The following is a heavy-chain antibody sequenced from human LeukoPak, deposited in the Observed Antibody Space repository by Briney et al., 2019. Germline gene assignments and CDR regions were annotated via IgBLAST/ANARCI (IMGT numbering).Heavy chain of an antibody. CDR1: GGSISSGSYY. J-gene: IGHJ2*01. CDR3: ARGGGYCSGGCCLRYFDL. D-gene: IGHD2-15*01. Sequence: SQTLSLTCTVSGGSISSGSYYWSWIRQPAGKGLEWIGRIYTSGSTNYNPSLKSRVTISVDTSKNQFSLKLSSVTAADTAVYYCARGGGYCSGGCCLRYFDLWGRGTLVTVSS. CDR2: IYTSGST. V-gene: IGHV4-61*02.